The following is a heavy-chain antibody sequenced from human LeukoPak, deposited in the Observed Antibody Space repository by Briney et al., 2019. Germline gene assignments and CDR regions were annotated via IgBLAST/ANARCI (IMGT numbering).Heavy chain of an antibody. D-gene: IGHD2-2*02. CDR3: ARDDTVYFDY. V-gene: IGHV3-33*01. CDR1: GFTFSSYG. CDR2: IWYDGSNK. J-gene: IGHJ4*02. Sequence: GGSLRLSCAASGFTFSSYGMHWVRQAPDKGLEWVAIIWYDGSNKFYADSVKGRFTIFRDNSKNTLYLQTNSLRAEDTAVYYCARDDTVYFDYWGQGTLVTVSS.